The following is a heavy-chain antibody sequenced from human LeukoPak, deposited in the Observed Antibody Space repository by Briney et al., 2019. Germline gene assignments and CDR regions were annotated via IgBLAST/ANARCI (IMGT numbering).Heavy chain of an antibody. D-gene: IGHD3-10*01. J-gene: IGHJ4*02. V-gene: IGHV1-18*01. CDR3: AREGDKNTWYGEGFDY. Sequence: GASVTVSFKGSGYTFTIYGISWVRQAPGQGMEGMGWISAYNGNRNYAQKFQGRGTITADESTTTAYIELRNLRSDDTATYYCAREGDKNTWYGEGFDYWGQGALVTVSS. CDR1: GYTFTIYG. CDR2: ISAYNGNR.